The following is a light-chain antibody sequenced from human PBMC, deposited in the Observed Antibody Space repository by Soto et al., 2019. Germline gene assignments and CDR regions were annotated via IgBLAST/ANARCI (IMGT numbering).Light chain of an antibody. CDR1: RSNIGAGYD. Sequence: QSVLTQPPSVSGAPGQMVTISCTGSRSNIGAGYDVHWYQQLPGTAPKLLIYGNNNRPSGVPDRFSGSKSGTSASLAITGLQAEDEADYYCQSYDSSLSVSYVFGTGTKRTVL. CDR3: QSYDSSLSVSYV. J-gene: IGLJ1*01. CDR2: GNN. V-gene: IGLV1-40*01.